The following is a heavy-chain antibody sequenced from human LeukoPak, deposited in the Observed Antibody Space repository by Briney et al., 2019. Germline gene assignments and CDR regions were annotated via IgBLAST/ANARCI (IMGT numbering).Heavy chain of an antibody. CDR1: GGSFSGYY. D-gene: IGHD3-3*01. V-gene: IGHV4-34*01. Sequence: SETLSLTCAGYGGSFSGYYWSWIRQPPGKGLEWIGEINHSGSTNYNPSLKSRVTISVDTSKNQFSLRLSSVTAADTAVYYCARVTGYDFWSGYYGPYFDYWGQGTLVTVSS. CDR3: ARVTGYDFWSGYYGPYFDY. CDR2: INHSGST. J-gene: IGHJ4*02.